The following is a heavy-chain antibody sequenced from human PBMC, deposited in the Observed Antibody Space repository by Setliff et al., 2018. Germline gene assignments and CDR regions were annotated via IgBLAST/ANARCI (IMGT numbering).Heavy chain of an antibody. CDR1: GGSISGSHYS. CDR2: TYYNGTA. D-gene: IGHD6-6*01. CDR3: ARDPQQLVIRYYFDY. V-gene: IGHV4-39*02. J-gene: IGHJ4*02. Sequence: SETLSLTCSVSGGSISGSHYSWVWMRQPPGKRLEWIGSTYYNGTAYYNPSLQSRVAISVDTSKNTLYLQMNSLRAEDTAVYYCARDPQQLVIRYYFDYWGQGTLVTAPQ.